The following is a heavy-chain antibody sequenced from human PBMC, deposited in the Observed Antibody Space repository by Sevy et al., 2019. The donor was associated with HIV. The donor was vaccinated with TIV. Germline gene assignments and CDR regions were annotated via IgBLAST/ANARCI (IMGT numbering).Heavy chain of an antibody. CDR2: ISGSGGST. Sequence: GGSLRLSCAASGFTFSSYAMSWVRQAPGKGLEWVSAISGSGGSTYYADSVKGRFTISRDNSKNTLYLQMNSLRAEDTAVYYCAKPYRLIYYDSSGYAPDWGQGTLVTVSS. J-gene: IGHJ4*02. CDR1: GFTFSSYA. D-gene: IGHD3-22*01. CDR3: AKPYRLIYYDSSGYAPD. V-gene: IGHV3-23*01.